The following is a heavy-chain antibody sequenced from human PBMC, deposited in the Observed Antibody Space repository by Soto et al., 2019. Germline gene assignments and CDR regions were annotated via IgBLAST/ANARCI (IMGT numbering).Heavy chain of an antibody. J-gene: IGHJ4*02. CDR3: AKARPGTETHWTDDY. D-gene: IGHD1-1*01. CDR1: GFTFSNYA. V-gene: IGHV3-23*01. Sequence: EVQLLESGGGLVQPGGSLRLSCAASGFTFSNYAMSWFRQAPGKGLEWVAAIRGSGDSPFYANTYYADSMKGRFTISRDNSKNTLYLQINSLRVEDTAVYYCAKARPGTETHWTDDYWGQGTLVTVSS. CDR2: IRGSGDSPFYANT.